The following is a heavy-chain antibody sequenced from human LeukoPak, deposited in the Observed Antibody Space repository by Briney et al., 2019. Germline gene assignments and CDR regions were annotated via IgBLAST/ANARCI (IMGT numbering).Heavy chain of an antibody. CDR3: ARSYYDSSGYYSFDY. D-gene: IGHD3-22*01. Sequence: ASVKVSCKASGGTFSSYAISWVRQAPGQGLGWMGGINGGNDNTKYSQKFQGRVSITRDTSASTAYMELTSLRSEDTAVYYCARSYYDSSGYYSFDYWGQGTLVTVSS. CDR2: INGGNDNT. V-gene: IGHV1-3*01. CDR1: GGTFSSYA. J-gene: IGHJ4*02.